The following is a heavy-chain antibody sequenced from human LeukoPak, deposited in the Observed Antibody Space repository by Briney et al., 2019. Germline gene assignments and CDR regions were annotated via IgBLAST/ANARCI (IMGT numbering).Heavy chain of an antibody. CDR3: AKTARTFAS. CDR2: IYINGDT. CDR1: GDSISSFY. J-gene: IGHJ5*02. V-gene: IGHV4-4*09. Sequence: WETLSLTCTVSGDSISSFYWSWIRQAPGKGLECIGFIYINGDTSYNPSLKGRATLSLDTSKNQFSLRLTSVTAADTAVYYCAKTARTFASWGPGTLVTVSS. D-gene: IGHD1-7*01.